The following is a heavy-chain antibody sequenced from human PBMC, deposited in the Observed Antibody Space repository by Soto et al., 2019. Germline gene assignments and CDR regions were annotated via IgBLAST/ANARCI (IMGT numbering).Heavy chain of an antibody. CDR2: INAGNGNT. CDR1: VYSFTSYA. Sequence: XSVKVSCEASVYSFTSYAMHWVRQAPGQRLEWMGWINAGNGNTKYSQKFQGRVTITRDTSASTGYMELSSLRSEDTAVYYCARDRTTGINWFDHWGQGTLVTVSS. V-gene: IGHV1-3*01. J-gene: IGHJ5*02. CDR3: ARDRTTGINWFDH. D-gene: IGHD1-1*01.